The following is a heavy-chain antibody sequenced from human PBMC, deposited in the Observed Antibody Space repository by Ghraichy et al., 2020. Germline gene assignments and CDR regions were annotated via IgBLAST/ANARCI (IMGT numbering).Heavy chain of an antibody. CDR2: IYFDGSDR. CDR3: ARGAGTKARLCDF. Sequence: RGSLRLTCAASGFTFRSYGMHWVRQAPGKGLESVAFIYFDGSDRYYADAVKGRFTISRDNSKNTLDLQMNTLRAEDTAVYYCARGAGTKARLCDFWGQGTPVTVSS. D-gene: IGHD1-1*01. CDR1: GFTFRSYG. J-gene: IGHJ4*02. V-gene: IGHV3-33*01.